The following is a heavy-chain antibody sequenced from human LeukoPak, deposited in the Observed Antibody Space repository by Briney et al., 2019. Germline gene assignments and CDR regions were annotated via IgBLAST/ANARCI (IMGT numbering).Heavy chain of an antibody. J-gene: IGHJ4*02. V-gene: IGHV3-23*01. CDR1: GFRFDDYG. Sequence: GGSLRLSCAASGFRFDDYGMSWVRHVPGKGLEWVSAISGSGGSSSYADSVRGRFTISRDNSNNMLYLQMNSLRAEDTAVYYCAKPLRDAGSFNYPYFDFWGQGTLVTVSS. D-gene: IGHD5-24*01. CDR3: AKPLRDAGSFNYPYFDF. CDR2: ISGSGGSS.